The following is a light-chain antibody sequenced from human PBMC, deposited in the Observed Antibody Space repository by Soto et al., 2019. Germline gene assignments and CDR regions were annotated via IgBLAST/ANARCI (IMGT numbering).Light chain of an antibody. V-gene: IGLV2-14*01. CDR3: SSYTSSSFGEV. J-gene: IGLJ1*01. Sequence: HSALTKPASVSGLPGQSSTISCTGTSSDVGGYNYVSWYQQHPGKAPKLMIYDVSNRPSGVSNRFSGSKSGNTASLTISGLQAEDEADYYCSSYTSSSFGEVFGTGTKVTVL. CDR2: DVS. CDR1: SSDVGGYNY.